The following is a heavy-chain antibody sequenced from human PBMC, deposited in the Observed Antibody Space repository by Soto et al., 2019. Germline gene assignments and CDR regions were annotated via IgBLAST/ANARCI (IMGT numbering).Heavy chain of an antibody. CDR1: GGSISSGGYY. V-gene: IGHV4-31*03. D-gene: IGHD2-15*01. J-gene: IGHJ4*02. CDR3: AMNRYCSGGSCYLLFDY. CDR2: IYYSGST. Sequence: SETLSLTCTVSGGSISSGGYYWSWIRQHPGKGLEWIGYIYYSGSTYYNPSLKSRVTISVDTSKNQFSLKLSSVTAADTAVYYCAMNRYCSGGSCYLLFDYWGQGTLVTVSS.